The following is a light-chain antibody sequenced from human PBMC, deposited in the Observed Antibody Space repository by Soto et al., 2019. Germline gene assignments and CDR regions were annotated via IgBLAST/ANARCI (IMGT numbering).Light chain of an antibody. Sequence: EIVMAHNQATLSVSPGERATLSCRASQSVSSNLAWYQQKPGQAPRLLIYGASTRATGIPARFSGSGSGTEFTLTISSLQSEDFAVYFCQQYDTWPPITFGQGTRLEIK. V-gene: IGKV3-15*01. CDR3: QQYDTWPPIT. CDR2: GAS. J-gene: IGKJ5*01. CDR1: QSVSSN.